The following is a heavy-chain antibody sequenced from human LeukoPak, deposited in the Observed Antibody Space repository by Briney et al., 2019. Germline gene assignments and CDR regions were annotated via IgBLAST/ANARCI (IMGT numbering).Heavy chain of an antibody. CDR2: ISGDGGST. D-gene: IGHD2-8*01. J-gene: IGHJ6*02. CDR3: AKSTIKGTCTNGVCSTRYYYYGMDV. CDR1: GFTFDDYA. V-gene: IGHV3-43*02. Sequence: GGSLRLSCAASGFTFDDYAMHWVRQAPGKGLEWVSLISGDGGSTYYADSVKGRFTISRDNSKNSLYQQMNSLRTEDTALYYCAKSTIKGTCTNGVCSTRYYYYGMDVWGQGTTVTVSS.